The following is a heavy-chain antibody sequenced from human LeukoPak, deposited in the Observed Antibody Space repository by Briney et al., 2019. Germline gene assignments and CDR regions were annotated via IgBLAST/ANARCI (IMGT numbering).Heavy chain of an antibody. D-gene: IGHD2-2*01. CDR2: INHSGSA. CDR1: GGSFSDYY. V-gene: IGHV4-34*01. J-gene: IGHJ5*02. CDR3: ASNPGVVENNWFDP. Sequence: SETLSLTCAVYGGSFSDYYWSWIRQPPGKGLEWIGEINHSGSANYNPSLKSRVTMSVDTSKNQFSLKLSSVTAADTAVYYCASNPGVVENNWFDPWGQGTLVTVSS.